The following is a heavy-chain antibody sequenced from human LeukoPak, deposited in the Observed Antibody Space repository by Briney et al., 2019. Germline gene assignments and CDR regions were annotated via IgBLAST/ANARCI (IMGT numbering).Heavy chain of an antibody. J-gene: IGHJ4*02. Sequence: ASVKVSCKASGGTFSSYAISWVRQAPGQGLEWMGRIIPILGIANYAQKFQGRVTITADKSTSTAYMELSSLRSEDTAVYYCARGPYSGSYFTTLFDYWGQGTLVNVSS. CDR1: GGTFSSYA. V-gene: IGHV1-69*04. D-gene: IGHD1-26*01. CDR3: ARGPYSGSYFTTLFDY. CDR2: IIPILGIA.